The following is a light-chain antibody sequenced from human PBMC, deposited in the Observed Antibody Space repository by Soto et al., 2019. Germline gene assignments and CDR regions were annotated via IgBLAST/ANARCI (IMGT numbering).Light chain of an antibody. CDR2: DAS. J-gene: IGKJ1*01. Sequence: DIQMTQSPSTLSASVGDSVTITCRASQSISNWLASYQQKPGKAPKLLIYDASSLKSGVPPRFSGTGSGTDFTLTISSLQPDYAVTYDGEQYNSYSWKSGHGTKVDSK. CDR1: QSISNW. CDR3: EQYNSYSWK. V-gene: IGKV1-5*01.